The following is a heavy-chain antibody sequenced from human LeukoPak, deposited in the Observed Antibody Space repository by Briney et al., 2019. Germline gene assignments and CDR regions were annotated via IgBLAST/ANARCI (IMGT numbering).Heavy chain of an antibody. Sequence: GGSLRLSCAASGFTFSRNGMTWVRQAPGKGLEWVSAISGSGGNTYYADSVKGRFTISRDNSKNTLYLQMNSLRAEDTAVYYCAKIGANVGFWGQGTLVTVSS. CDR2: ISGSGGNT. CDR3: AKIGANVGF. V-gene: IGHV3-23*01. J-gene: IGHJ4*02. CDR1: GFTFSRNG. D-gene: IGHD4/OR15-4a*01.